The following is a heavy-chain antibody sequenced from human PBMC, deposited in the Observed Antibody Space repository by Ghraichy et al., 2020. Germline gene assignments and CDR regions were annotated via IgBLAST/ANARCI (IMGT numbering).Heavy chain of an antibody. CDR1: GYSVTSYF. CDR3: ARDSRDYGDLPRTYWYIDL. J-gene: IGHJ2*01. Sequence: ASVKVSCKASGYSVTSYFMHWVRQAPGQGPEWMGLISPGSGNTHKAQKFYGRVTMTRDTSTSTVYMELSSLRYDDTAIYYCARDSRDYGDLPRTYWYIDLWGRGTLVTVSS. D-gene: IGHD4-17*01. V-gene: IGHV1-46*01. CDR2: ISPGSGNT.